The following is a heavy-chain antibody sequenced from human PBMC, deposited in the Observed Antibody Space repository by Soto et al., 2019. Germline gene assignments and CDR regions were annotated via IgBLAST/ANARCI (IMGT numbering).Heavy chain of an antibody. V-gene: IGHV4-39*07. Sequence: PSETLSLTCTVSGGSISSSSYYWGWIRQPPGKGLEWIGSIFYSGSTNYNPSLKSRVTISVDTSKNQFSLKLSSVTAADTAVYYCARVTGRYYYGMDVWGQGTTVTVSS. CDR2: IFYSGST. CDR3: ARVTGRYYYGMDV. J-gene: IGHJ6*02. CDR1: GGSISSSSYY.